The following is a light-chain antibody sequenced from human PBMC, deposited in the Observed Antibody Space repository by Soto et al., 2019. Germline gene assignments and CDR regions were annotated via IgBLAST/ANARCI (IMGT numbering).Light chain of an antibody. CDR1: QSVSSSD. CDR2: GAS. Sequence: EIGLTQSPGTLSLSPGERATLSCRASQSVSSSDLAWYQQKPCQAPRLLVYGASSRATGIPDRFSGSGSGTDLTLTISRVEPEDFAVYYCQHYGSSPFTFGPGTRVDIK. CDR3: QHYGSSPFT. V-gene: IGKV3-20*01. J-gene: IGKJ3*01.